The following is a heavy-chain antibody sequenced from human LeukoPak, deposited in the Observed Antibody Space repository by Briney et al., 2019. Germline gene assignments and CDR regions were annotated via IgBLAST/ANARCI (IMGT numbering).Heavy chain of an antibody. D-gene: IGHD3-3*01. Sequence: QPGGSLRLSCAASGFTFSSYAMSWVRQAPGKGLEWVSAISGSGGSTYYADPVKGRFTISRDNSKNTLYLQMNSLRAEDTAVYYCAKSASITIFGVVILDYWGQGTLVSVSS. V-gene: IGHV3-23*01. CDR3: AKSASITIFGVVILDY. CDR1: GFTFSSYA. CDR2: ISGSGGST. J-gene: IGHJ4*02.